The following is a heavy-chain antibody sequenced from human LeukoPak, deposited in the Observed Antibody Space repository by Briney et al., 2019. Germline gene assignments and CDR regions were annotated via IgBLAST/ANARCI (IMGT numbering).Heavy chain of an antibody. V-gene: IGHV1-2*02. CDR2: INPNSGGT. Sequence: ASVKVSCKASGYTFTGYYMHWVRQAPGQGLEWMGWINPNSGGTNYAQKFQGRATMTRDTSISTAYMELSRLRSDDTAVYYCARDRTRYSSSWHHAFDIWGQGTMVTVSS. J-gene: IGHJ3*02. D-gene: IGHD6-13*01. CDR3: ARDRTRYSSSWHHAFDI. CDR1: GYTFTGYY.